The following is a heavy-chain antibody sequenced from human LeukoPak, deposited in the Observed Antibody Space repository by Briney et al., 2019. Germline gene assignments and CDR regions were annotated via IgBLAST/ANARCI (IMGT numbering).Heavy chain of an antibody. CDR1: GYTLSELS. Sequence: ASVKVSCKVSGYTLSELSMHWVRQAPGKGLEWMGGFDPEDGERMYAQKFQGRITMTEDTSTDTAYMELSSLRSEDTAVYYCARDGYNLGGTFDYWGQGTLVTVSS. J-gene: IGHJ4*02. CDR3: ARDGYNLGGTFDY. V-gene: IGHV1-24*01. D-gene: IGHD5-24*01. CDR2: FDPEDGER.